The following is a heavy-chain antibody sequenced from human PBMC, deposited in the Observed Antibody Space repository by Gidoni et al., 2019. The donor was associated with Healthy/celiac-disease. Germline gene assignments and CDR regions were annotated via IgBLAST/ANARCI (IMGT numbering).Heavy chain of an antibody. Sequence: EVQLVESGGSLVQPGGSLRLSCAASVFTFSSYWMSWVRQAPGKGLEWVANIKQDGSEKYYVDSVKGRFNISRDNAKNSLYLQMNSLRAEDTAVYYCARDQIVYTNWFDPWGQGTLVTVSS. J-gene: IGHJ5*02. CDR1: VFTFSSYW. CDR2: IKQDGSEK. V-gene: IGHV3-7*01. D-gene: IGHD2-8*01. CDR3: ARDQIVYTNWFDP.